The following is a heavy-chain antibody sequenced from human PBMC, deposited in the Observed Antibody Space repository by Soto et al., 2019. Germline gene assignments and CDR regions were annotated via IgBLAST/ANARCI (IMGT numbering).Heavy chain of an antibody. CDR1: GFTFDSHG. Sequence: QVHLVESGGGAVQPGRSLRLSCAASGFTFDSHGMHWVRQAPGKGLEWVAVISSDGNNKYYADSVKGRFTISRDNFNNILYLQMSSLRAEDTAVYYCAKDLLPNTVTTCGSWGQGTLVTVSS. D-gene: IGHD4-17*01. J-gene: IGHJ5*02. CDR2: ISSDGNNK. V-gene: IGHV3-30*18. CDR3: AKDLLPNTVTTCGS.